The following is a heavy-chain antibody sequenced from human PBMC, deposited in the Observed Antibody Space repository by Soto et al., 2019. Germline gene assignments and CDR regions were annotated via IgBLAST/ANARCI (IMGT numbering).Heavy chain of an antibody. CDR3: AKFFVAGTRGYFDS. J-gene: IGHJ4*02. V-gene: IGHV3-23*01. Sequence: GSLRLSCTASGFIFSSCAMSWVRQAPGKGLEWVSAISASGDNAYYADSVKGRFTISRDRSKSLYLQMKSLRAEDTAIYYCAKFFVAGTRGYFDSWGQGTLVTV. CDR2: ISASGDNA. CDR1: GFIFSSCA. D-gene: IGHD6-19*01.